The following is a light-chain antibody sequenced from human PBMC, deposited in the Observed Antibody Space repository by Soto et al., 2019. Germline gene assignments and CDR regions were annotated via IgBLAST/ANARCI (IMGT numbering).Light chain of an antibody. Sequence: DIQMTQSPSSLSAYLGDRVTITCRASQGISNYLAWYQQKPGRLPKLLLFGASTLQSGVPARFIGSGSGTILTLTINGLLPEDVATYSCQKYDRAQFNFGPGTKVDIK. CDR1: QGISNY. V-gene: IGKV1-27*01. CDR3: QKYDRAQFN. J-gene: IGKJ3*01. CDR2: GAS.